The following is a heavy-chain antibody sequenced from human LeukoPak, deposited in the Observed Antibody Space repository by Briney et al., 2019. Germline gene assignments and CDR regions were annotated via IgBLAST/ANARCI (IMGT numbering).Heavy chain of an antibody. J-gene: IGHJ4*02. D-gene: IGHD5-18*01. V-gene: IGHV1-69*04. CDR1: RGTFSSYA. CDR3: ATQHRGYSFVDC. Sequence: SVKVSCKASRGTFSSYAISWVRQAPGQGLEWMGRIIPILGIANYAQKFQGRVTITADKSTSTAYMELSSLRSEDTAVYYCATQHRGYSFVDCWGQEPLVTVSS. CDR2: IIPILGIA.